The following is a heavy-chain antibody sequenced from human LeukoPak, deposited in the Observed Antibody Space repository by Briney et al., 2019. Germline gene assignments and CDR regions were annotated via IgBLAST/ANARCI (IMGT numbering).Heavy chain of an antibody. CDR3: ASPVKYYDTWSGYPPFDY. J-gene: IGHJ4*02. CDR1: GGTFSSYA. CDR2: INPSGGST. V-gene: IGHV1-69*11. D-gene: IGHD3-3*01. Sequence: GASVKVSCKASGGTFSSYAISWVRQAPGQGLEWMGIINPSGGSTSYAQKFQGRVTITADESTSTAYMELSSLRSEDTAIYYCASPVKYYDTWSGYPPFDYWGQGTLVTVSS.